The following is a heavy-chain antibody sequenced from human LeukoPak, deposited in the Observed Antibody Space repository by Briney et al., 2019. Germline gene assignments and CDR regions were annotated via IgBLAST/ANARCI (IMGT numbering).Heavy chain of an antibody. CDR1: GGSISSGGYS. CDR2: ISYNGST. D-gene: IGHD6-13*01. Sequence: SGTLSLTCAVSGGSISSGGYSWSWIRQPPGRGLEWIAYISYNGSTYYNPSLKSRATISGDTSKNQFSLKLSSVTAADTAVYYCARPGYSSSWYVGFDIWGQGTMVTVSS. J-gene: IGHJ3*02. V-gene: IGHV4-30-4*07. CDR3: ARPGYSSSWYVGFDI.